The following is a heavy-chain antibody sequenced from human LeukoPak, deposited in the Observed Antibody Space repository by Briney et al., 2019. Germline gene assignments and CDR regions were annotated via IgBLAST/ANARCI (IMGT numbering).Heavy chain of an antibody. CDR2: INPNSGGT. J-gene: IGHJ4*02. D-gene: IGHD3-22*01. V-gene: IGHV1-2*02. CDR1: GYTFTGYY. CDR3: ARLDYYDSSGYWAPDY. Sequence: ASVKVSCKASGYTFTGYYMHWVRQAPGQGLEWMGWINPNSGGTNYAQKFQGRVTMTRDTSISTAYMELSRLRSDDTAVYYCARLDYYDSSGYWAPDYWGQGTLVTVSS.